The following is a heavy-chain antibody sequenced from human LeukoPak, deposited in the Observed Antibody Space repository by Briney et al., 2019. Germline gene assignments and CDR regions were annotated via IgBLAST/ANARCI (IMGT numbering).Heavy chain of an antibody. Sequence: NPSETLSLTCAVYGGSFSGYYWSWIRQPPGKGLEWIGEINHSGSTNYNPSLKSRVTISVDTSKNQFSLKLSSVTAADTAVYYCAGMRLLWFGELLYPYFDYWGQGTLVTVSS. D-gene: IGHD3-10*01. CDR1: GGSFSGYY. CDR2: INHSGST. V-gene: IGHV4-34*01. J-gene: IGHJ4*02. CDR3: AGMRLLWFGELLYPYFDY.